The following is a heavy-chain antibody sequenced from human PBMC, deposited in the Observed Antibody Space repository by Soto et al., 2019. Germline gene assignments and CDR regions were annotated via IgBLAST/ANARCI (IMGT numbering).Heavy chain of an antibody. V-gene: IGHV3-23*01. D-gene: IGHD4-17*01. CDR2: INDRGGST. CDR3: AKVYYGDYNDAFDV. Sequence: GGSLRLSCAASGFTFSNYAMTWVRQAPGKGLEWVSCINDRGGSTYYADSVKGRFTMSRDNPKNTLYLQMNSLRVDDTAVYYCAKVYYGDYNDAFDVWDQGTMVTVSS. J-gene: IGHJ3*01. CDR1: GFTFSNYA.